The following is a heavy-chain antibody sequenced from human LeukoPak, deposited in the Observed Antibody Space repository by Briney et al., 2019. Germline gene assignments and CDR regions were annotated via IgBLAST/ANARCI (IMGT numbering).Heavy chain of an antibody. J-gene: IGHJ3*02. V-gene: IGHV3-73*01. CDR1: GFTFSGSG. D-gene: IGHD3-16*01. CDR3: AELRAHAFDI. Sequence: GGSLRLSCAASGFTFSGSGVHWVRQASGRGLGWVGRIKDKANNYATAYAASVEGRFTISRGDSKNTAYLQMNSLKTEDTAVYYCAELRAHAFDIWGQGTMVTVSS. CDR2: IKDKANNYAT.